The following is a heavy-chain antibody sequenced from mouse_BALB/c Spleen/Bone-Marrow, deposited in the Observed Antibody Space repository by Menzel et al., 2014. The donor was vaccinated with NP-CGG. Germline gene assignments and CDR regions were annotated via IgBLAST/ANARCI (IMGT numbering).Heavy chain of an antibody. D-gene: IGHD4-1*01. Sequence: VQLQPSGAELVKPGASVKLSCTASGFNIKDTYMHWVKQRPEQGLEWIGRIDPANGNTKYDPKFQGKATITADTSSNTAYLQLSSLTSEDTAVYYCARWEYYAMDYWGQGTSVTVSS. CDR2: IDPANGNT. CDR1: GFNIKDTY. J-gene: IGHJ4*01. CDR3: ARWEYYAMDY. V-gene: IGHV14-3*02.